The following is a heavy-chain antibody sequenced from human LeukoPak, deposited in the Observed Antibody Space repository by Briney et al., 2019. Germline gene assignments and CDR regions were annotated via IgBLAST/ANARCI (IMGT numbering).Heavy chain of an antibody. CDR3: ARDNGSGYTYGYEHYYYYLDV. Sequence: SETLSLTCTVSGDSVSDDYFTWLRQPAGKGLEGIGRIHSGGTTNYNPSLKSRVTLSIDKSKKQISLRLTSVTAADTALYYCARDNGSGYTYGYEHYYYYLDVWGKGTTVTVSS. CDR2: IHSGGTT. J-gene: IGHJ6*03. CDR1: GDSVSDDY. V-gene: IGHV4-4*07. D-gene: IGHD5-18*01.